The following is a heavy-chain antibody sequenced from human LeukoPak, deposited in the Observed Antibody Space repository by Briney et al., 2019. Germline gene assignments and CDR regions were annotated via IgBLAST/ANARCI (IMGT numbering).Heavy chain of an antibody. CDR3: ARGIDDGDNWFDP. CDR1: GFTLSSYG. Sequence: GGSLRLSCAASGFTLSSYGMSWVRQAPGKGLEWVAFIRYDGSNKYYADSVKGRFTISRDNAKNSLYLQMNSLRAEDTALYYCARGIDDGDNWFDPWGQGTLVTVSS. D-gene: IGHD1-1*01. V-gene: IGHV3-30*02. J-gene: IGHJ5*02. CDR2: IRYDGSNK.